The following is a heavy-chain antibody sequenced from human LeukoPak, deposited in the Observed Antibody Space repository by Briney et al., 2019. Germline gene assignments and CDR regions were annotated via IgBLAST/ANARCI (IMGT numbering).Heavy chain of an antibody. J-gene: IGHJ4*02. CDR2: IYDNGST. V-gene: IGHV4-59*01. CDR1: GGSISSNF. Sequence: SETLSLTCTVSGGSISSNFWNWVRQPPGKGLEWIGFIYDNGSTKYSPSLKSRVTMSVDTSKQQFSLKLSSVTAADTAVYYCARDVGHTGNEYYFDSWGQGTLVTVSS. D-gene: IGHD4-23*01. CDR3: ARDVGHTGNEYYFDS.